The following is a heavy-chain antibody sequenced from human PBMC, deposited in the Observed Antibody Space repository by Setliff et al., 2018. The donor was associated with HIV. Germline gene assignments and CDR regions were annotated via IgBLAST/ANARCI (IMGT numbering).Heavy chain of an antibody. D-gene: IGHD3-22*01. V-gene: IGHV1-69*13. J-gene: IGHJ6*03. CDR2: IIPIFGTT. CDR3: ARGRNYDSSGYGDYYYYMDV. CDR1: GGTFSSYP. Sequence: ASVKVSCKASGGTFSSYPISWVRQAPGQGLEWMGWIIPIFGTTHYAQKFQGRVTVTADESTSTAYMQLSSLRSDDTAVYYCARGRNYDSSGYGDYYYYMDVWGKGTTVTVSS.